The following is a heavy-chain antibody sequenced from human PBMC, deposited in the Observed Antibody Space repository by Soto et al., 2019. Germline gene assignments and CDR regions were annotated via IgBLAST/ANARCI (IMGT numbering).Heavy chain of an antibody. D-gene: IGHD3-22*01. CDR3: ARAGLYDSSGYYRTDY. CDR1: GGTFNSSA. V-gene: IGHV1-69*13. Sequence: SVKVSCKASGGTFNSSALSWVRQAPGQGLEWMGGIIPMFITANYAQKFQGRVTITADESTSTVYMELSSLRSEDTAVYYCARAGLYDSSGYYRTDYWGQGTLVTVSS. CDR2: IIPMFITA. J-gene: IGHJ4*02.